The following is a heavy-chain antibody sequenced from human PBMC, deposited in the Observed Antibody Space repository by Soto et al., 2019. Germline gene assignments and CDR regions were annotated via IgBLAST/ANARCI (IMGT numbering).Heavy chain of an antibody. J-gene: IGHJ6*02. CDR1: GFTFSSYE. V-gene: IGHV3-48*03. D-gene: IGHD3-10*01. Sequence: GGSLRLSCAASGFTFSSYEMNWVRQAPGKGLEWVSYISSSGSTIYYADSVRGRFTISRDNAKNSLYLQMNSLRAEDTAVYYCARDRVVLWFGELLYPHGMDVWGQGTTVTVSS. CDR2: ISSSGSTI. CDR3: ARDRVVLWFGELLYPHGMDV.